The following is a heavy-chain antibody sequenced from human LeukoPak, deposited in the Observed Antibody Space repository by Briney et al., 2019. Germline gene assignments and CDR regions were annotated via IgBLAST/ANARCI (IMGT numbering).Heavy chain of an antibody. D-gene: IGHD3-10*01. V-gene: IGHV3-30-3*01. CDR3: ARGSMVRLNY. Sequence: GGPLRLSCAASGFTFSSYAMHWVRQAPGKGLEWVAVISYDGSNKYYADSVKGRFTISRDNSKNTLYLQMNSLRAEDTAVYYCARGSMVRLNYWGQGTLVTVSS. J-gene: IGHJ4*02. CDR1: GFTFSSYA. CDR2: ISYDGSNK.